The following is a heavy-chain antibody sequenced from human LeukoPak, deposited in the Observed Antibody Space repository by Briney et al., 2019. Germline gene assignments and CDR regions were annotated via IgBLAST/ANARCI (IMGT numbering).Heavy chain of an antibody. Sequence: SETLSLTCTVSGGSISRSAHYWGWIRQPPGKGLEWIGDIFYSGSTYYSPSLKSRVTISVDTSKNQFSLKLSSVTAADTAVYYCARLITMVRGVIEDYWGQGTLVTVSS. V-gene: IGHV4-39*07. CDR2: IFYSGST. CDR3: ARLITMVRGVIEDY. J-gene: IGHJ4*02. CDR1: GGSISRSAHY. D-gene: IGHD3-10*01.